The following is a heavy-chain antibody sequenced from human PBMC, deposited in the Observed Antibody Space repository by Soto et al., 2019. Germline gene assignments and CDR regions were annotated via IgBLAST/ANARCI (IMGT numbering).Heavy chain of an antibody. D-gene: IGHD1-26*01. Sequence: QITLKESGPTLVKPTQTLTLTCTFSGFSLSTRGVAVGWIRQPPGKALEWLVLIYWDDDKRYSPSLQSRLTITKDASKHLVVLTMTNTDSVDTATYYCAHRRVGDITVFDYWGQGTLVTVSS. CDR2: IYWDDDK. J-gene: IGHJ4*02. CDR3: AHRRVGDITVFDY. V-gene: IGHV2-5*02. CDR1: GFSLSTRGVA.